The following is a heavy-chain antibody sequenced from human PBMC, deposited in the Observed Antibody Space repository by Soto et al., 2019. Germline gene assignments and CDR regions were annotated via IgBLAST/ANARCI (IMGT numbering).Heavy chain of an antibody. J-gene: IGHJ4*02. V-gene: IGHV4-59*01. CDR3: ARGNYDYVWGSYRSIDY. CDR2: IYYSGST. Sequence: SATRSLTCTVSRGSIRSCDRSVIRQPPGKGLEWIGYIYYSGSTNYNPSLKSRVTISVDTSKNQFSLKLSSVTAADTAVYYCARGNYDYVWGSYRSIDYWGQGTLVTVS. D-gene: IGHD3-16*02. CDR1: RGSIRSCD.